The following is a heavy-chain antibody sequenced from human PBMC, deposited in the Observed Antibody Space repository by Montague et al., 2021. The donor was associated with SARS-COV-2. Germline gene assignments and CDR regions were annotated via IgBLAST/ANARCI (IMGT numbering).Heavy chain of an antibody. CDR2: IYYSGST. CDR3: ARQRLDITIWGVVTVRVFDY. J-gene: IGHJ4*02. Sequence: SETLSLTCTVSGGSISSSSYYWGWIRQPPGKGLEWIGCIYYSGSTYYNPSLKSRVAISVDTSKNQFSLKLSSVTAADTAVYYCARQRLDITIWGVVTVRVFDYWGQGTLVTVSS. D-gene: IGHD3-3*01. V-gene: IGHV4-39*01. CDR1: GGSISSSSYY.